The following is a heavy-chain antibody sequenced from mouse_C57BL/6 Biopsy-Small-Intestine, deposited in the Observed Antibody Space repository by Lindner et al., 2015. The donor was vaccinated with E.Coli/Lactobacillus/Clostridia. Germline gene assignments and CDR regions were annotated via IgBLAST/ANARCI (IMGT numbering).Heavy chain of an antibody. Sequence: VQLQESGPELVKPGASVKISCKASGYAFSSSWMNWVKQRPGKGLEWIGRIYPGDGDTNYNGWFKGKATLTADKSSSTAYMQLSSLTSEDSAVYFCAEGWLLLAYWGPGTLVTVSA. CDR1: GYAFSSSW. V-gene: IGHV1-82*01. CDR3: AEGWLLLAY. J-gene: IGHJ3*01. CDR2: IYPGDGDT. D-gene: IGHD2-3*01.